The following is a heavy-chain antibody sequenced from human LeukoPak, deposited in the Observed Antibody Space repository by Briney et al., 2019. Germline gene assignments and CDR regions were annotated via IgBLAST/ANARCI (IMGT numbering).Heavy chain of an antibody. CDR3: AIRLATSRLATATTWFDP. V-gene: IGHV4-34*01. J-gene: IGHJ5*02. D-gene: IGHD2-2*01. CDR1: GESFDGFY. Sequence: SETLSLTCAVYGESFDGFYWNWIRQPPRKGLEWIGEINYSGMTNYNPALMTRVAISADSSKRQFSLDLTSVTAADTAVYYCAIRLATSRLATATTWFDPWGQGTLVSVSS. CDR2: INYSGMT.